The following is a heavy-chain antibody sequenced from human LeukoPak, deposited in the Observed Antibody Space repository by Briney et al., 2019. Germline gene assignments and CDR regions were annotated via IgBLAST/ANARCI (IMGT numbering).Heavy chain of an antibody. D-gene: IGHD5-24*01. V-gene: IGHV3-7*03. J-gene: IGHJ1*01. CDR2: INQDGSEI. CDR3: ARRDGYSIFQH. CDR1: GFSFSTSW. Sequence: GGSLRLSCVASGFSFSTSWMSWVHQAPGRGLEWVANINQDGSEIYYVDSVKGRFTISRDNAKNSLYLQMNSLRAEDSAMYYCARRDGYSIFQHWGQGTLVTVSS.